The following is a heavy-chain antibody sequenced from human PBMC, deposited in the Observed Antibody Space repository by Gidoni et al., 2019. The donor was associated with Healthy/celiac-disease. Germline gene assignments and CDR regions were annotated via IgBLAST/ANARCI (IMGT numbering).Heavy chain of an antibody. V-gene: IGHV4-39*01. D-gene: IGHD3-10*01. CDR2: IYYSGSP. CDR1: GGSISSSSYY. CDR3: ARRRGLTMVRGVITPFDY. J-gene: IGHJ4*02. Sequence: QLQLQESGPGLVKPSETLSLTCTVSGGSISSSSYYWGWIRQPPGKGLEWIGSIYYSGSPYYNPSIKSRVTISVDTSKNQFSLKLSSVTAADTAVYYCARRRGLTMVRGVITPFDYWGQGTLVTVSS.